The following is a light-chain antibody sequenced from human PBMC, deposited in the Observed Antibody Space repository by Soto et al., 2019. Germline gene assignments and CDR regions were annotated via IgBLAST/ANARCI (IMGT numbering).Light chain of an antibody. CDR1: QSVSGSY. CDR3: QQYGSPIT. V-gene: IGKV3-20*01. J-gene: IGKJ5*01. CDR2: GAS. Sequence: EIVLTQSPGTLSLSPGERATLSCRASQSVSGSYLAGYQQRPGQAPRLLIYGASSRATGIPDRFSGSGSGTDFTLTISRLEPEDFAVYYCQQYGSPITFGQGTRLEIK.